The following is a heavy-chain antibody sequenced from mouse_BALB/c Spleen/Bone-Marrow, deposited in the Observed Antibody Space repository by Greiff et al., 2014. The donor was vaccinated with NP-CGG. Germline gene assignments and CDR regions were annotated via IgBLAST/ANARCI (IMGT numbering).Heavy chain of an antibody. CDR2: IYPGSGST. J-gene: IGHJ2*01. Sequence: LQQPGSELVRPGASVKLSCKASGCTFTSYWMHWVKQRPGQGLEWIGNIYPGSGSTNYDEKFKSKATLTVDTSSSTAYMQLSSLTSEDSAVYYCTRRRGNYYYFDYWGQGTTLTVSS. V-gene: IGHV1S22*01. CDR1: GCTFTSYW. CDR3: TRRRGNYYYFDY. D-gene: IGHD2-1*01.